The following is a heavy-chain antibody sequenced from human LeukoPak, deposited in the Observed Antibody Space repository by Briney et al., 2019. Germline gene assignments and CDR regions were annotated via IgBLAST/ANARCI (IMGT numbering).Heavy chain of an antibody. V-gene: IGHV3-53*01. CDR1: GFTVSSNY. CDR3: AGGPGGDGYKDY. D-gene: IGHD5-24*01. CDR2: IYSDGST. Sequence: GGSLRLSCAASGFTVSSNYMSWVRQAPGKGLEGVSVIYSDGSTYYADSVKGRFTISRDNSKNKLYLQMNSQRAGDRAVYYCAGGPGGDGYKDYWGQGTLVTVSS. J-gene: IGHJ4*02.